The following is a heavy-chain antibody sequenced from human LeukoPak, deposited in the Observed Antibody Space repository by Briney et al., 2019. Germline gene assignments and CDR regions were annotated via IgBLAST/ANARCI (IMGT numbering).Heavy chain of an antibody. J-gene: IGHJ4*02. CDR1: GASVRGYY. CDR3: ARGYGSGSYNNFNQ. CDR2: IHYTGNT. Sequence: SETLSLTCTVSGASVRGYYWSWIRQPPGKGLEWIGYIHYTGNTDYNPSLTSRVTMSVDTSKNQFSLMLTSVPAADTAVYYCARGYGSGSYNNFNQWGQGLLVAVSS. D-gene: IGHD3-10*01. V-gene: IGHV4-59*02.